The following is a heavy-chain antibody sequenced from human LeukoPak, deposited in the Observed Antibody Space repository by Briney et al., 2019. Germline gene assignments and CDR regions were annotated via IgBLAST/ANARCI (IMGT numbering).Heavy chain of an antibody. CDR2: IYRDGSNT. CDR3: ARDGDAYNFDF. D-gene: IGHD5-24*01. V-gene: IGHV3-74*01. J-gene: IGHJ4*02. Sequence: GGSLRLSCAASGFTFSNYWMHWVRQVPGKGLVWVSRIYRDGSNTDYADSVKGRFIISRDNVKNTLYLQMNSLGADGTAVYYCARDGDAYNFDFWGQGALVTVSS. CDR1: GFTFSNYW.